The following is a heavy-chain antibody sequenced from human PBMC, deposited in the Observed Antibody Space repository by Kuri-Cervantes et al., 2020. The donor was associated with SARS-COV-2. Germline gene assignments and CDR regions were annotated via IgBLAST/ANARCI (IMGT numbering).Heavy chain of an antibody. CDR1: GFTFSDYS. V-gene: IGHV3-7*03. D-gene: IGHD5-18*01. Sequence: GESLKISCAASGFTFSDYSMNWVRQAPGKGLEWVANIKQRGNEKYYVDSVKGRFTISRDNAQNSLYLEMNSLRGEDTAVYYCARESRYVYGEFDFWGQGTLVTVSS. CDR3: ARESRYVYGEFDF. J-gene: IGHJ4*02. CDR2: IKQRGNEK.